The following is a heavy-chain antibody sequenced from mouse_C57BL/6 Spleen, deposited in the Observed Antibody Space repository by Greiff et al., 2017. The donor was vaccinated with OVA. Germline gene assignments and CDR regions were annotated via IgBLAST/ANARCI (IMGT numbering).Heavy chain of an antibody. D-gene: IGHD1-1*02. CDR3: ARSGYGPVWFAY. J-gene: IGHJ3*01. CDR2: IYPGSGST. CDR1: GYTFTSYW. Sequence: VQLQQSGAELVKPGASVKMSCKASGYTFTSYWITWVKQRPGQGLEWIGDIYPGSGSTNYNEKFKSKATLTVDTSSSTAYMQLSSLTSEDSAVYYCARSGYGPVWFAYWGKVTLVTVSA. V-gene: IGHV1-55*01.